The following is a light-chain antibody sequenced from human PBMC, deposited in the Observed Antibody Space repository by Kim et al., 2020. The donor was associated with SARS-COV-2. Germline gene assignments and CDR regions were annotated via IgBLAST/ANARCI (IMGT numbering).Light chain of an antibody. CDR1: QSVSSN. CDR2: GAS. CDR3: QQYNNWPNT. J-gene: IGKJ5*01. V-gene: IGKV3-15*01. Sequence: VSPGERAPLSCRASQSVSSNLAWYQRKPGQAPRLLIYGASTRATGLPDRFSGSGSGTEFTLSISSLQSEDFAVYYCQQYNNWPNTFGQGTRLEIK.